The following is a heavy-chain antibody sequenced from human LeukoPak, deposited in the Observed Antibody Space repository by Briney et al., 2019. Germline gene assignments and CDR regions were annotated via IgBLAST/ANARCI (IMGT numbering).Heavy chain of an antibody. CDR2: IYYSGST. CDR3: ARGGPYYDYVWGSYRNKRNKVSDYYMDA. CDR1: GGSISSSSYY. D-gene: IGHD3-16*02. Sequence: PSETLSLTCTVSGGSISSSSYYWGWIRQPPGKGLEWIGSIYYSGSTYYNPSLKSRVTISVDTSKNQFSLKLSSVTAADTAVYYCARGGPYYDYVWGSYRNKRNKVSDYYMDAWGKGTTVTVSS. J-gene: IGHJ6*03. V-gene: IGHV4-39*07.